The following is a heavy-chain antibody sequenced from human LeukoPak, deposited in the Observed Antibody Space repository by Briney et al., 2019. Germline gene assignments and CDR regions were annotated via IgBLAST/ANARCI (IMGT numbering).Heavy chain of an antibody. CDR1: GGSISSSSYY. CDR2: IYYSGST. Sequence: SETLSLTCTVSGGSISSSSYYWGWIRQPPGKGLEWIGSIYYSGSTYYNPSLKSRVTISVDTSKNQFSLKLSSVTAADTAVYYCARGTGQWLVPGFDYWGQGTLVTVSS. V-gene: IGHV4-39*07. J-gene: IGHJ4*02. CDR3: ARGTGQWLVPGFDY. D-gene: IGHD6-19*01.